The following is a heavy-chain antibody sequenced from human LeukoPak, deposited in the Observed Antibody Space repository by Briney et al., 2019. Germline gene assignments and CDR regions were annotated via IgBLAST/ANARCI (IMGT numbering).Heavy chain of an antibody. D-gene: IGHD3-22*01. V-gene: IGHV3-74*01. Sequence: GGSLRLSCAASGFTFSNAWMHWVRQAPGKGLVWVSRINSDGSSTSYADSVKGRFTISRDNAKNTLYLQMNSLRAEDTAVYYCARDVHYYDSSGYYQNWGQGTLVTVSS. CDR3: ARDVHYYDSSGYYQN. J-gene: IGHJ4*02. CDR2: INSDGSST. CDR1: GFTFSNAW.